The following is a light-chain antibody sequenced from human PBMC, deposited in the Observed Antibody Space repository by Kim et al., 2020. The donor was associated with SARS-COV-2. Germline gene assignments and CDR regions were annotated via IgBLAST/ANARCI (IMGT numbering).Light chain of an antibody. Sequence: SSELTQDPAVSVALGQTVRITCQGDSLRSYYASWXQQKPGQAPVLVIYGKNNRPSGIPDRFSGSSSGNTASLTITGAQAEDEADSYCNSRDSSGNLVVFG. CDR3: NSRDSSGNLVV. CDR1: SLRSYY. J-gene: IGLJ2*01. V-gene: IGLV3-19*01. CDR2: GKN.